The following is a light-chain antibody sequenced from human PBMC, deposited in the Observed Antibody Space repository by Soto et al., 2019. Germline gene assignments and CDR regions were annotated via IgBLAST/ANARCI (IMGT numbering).Light chain of an antibody. CDR3: ATWDDSLNGWL. Sequence: QSVLTQPPSASGTPGQRVTISCSGSSSNIGSNAVNWYQQLPGTAPKLLIYRHNQRPSGVPDRFSGSKSGTSASLAISGLQSEDEGDYYWATWDDSLNGWLFGGGTKVTVL. V-gene: IGLV1-44*01. CDR2: RHN. J-gene: IGLJ2*01. CDR1: SSNIGSNA.